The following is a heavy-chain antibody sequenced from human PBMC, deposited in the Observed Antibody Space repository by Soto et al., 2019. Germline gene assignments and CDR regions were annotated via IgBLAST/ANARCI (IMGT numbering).Heavy chain of an antibody. Sequence: QVQLVESGGGVVPPGRPLRLSCAASGFTFNNYGMHWVRQAPGKGLEWLAVILYDGSKKYYADSVKGRFTISRDKSKNTVYLQMNSLRAEDTALYYCARADEWLLHWYSDLWGRGTLVTVSS. CDR1: GFTFNNYG. CDR2: ILYDGSKK. D-gene: IGHD3-3*01. CDR3: ARADEWLLHWYSDL. J-gene: IGHJ2*01. V-gene: IGHV3-33*01.